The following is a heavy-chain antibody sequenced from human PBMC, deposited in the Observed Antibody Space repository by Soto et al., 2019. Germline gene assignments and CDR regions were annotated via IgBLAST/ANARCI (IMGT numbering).Heavy chain of an antibody. V-gene: IGHV4-34*01. J-gene: IGHJ4*02. CDR3: ARGGAYSSSSIHYYFDY. D-gene: IGHD6-6*01. CDR2: INHSGST. Sequence: SETLSLTCAVYGGSFSGYYWSWIRQPPGKGLEWIGEINHSGSTNYNPSLKSRVTISVDTSKNQFSLKLSSVTAADTAVYYCARGGAYSSSSIHYYFDYWGQGTLVTVSS. CDR1: GGSFSGYY.